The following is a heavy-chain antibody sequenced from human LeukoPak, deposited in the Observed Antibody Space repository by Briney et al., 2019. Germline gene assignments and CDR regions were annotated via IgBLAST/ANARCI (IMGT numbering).Heavy chain of an antibody. CDR1: GFTFSAFW. D-gene: IGHD6-13*01. J-gene: IGHJ4*02. CDR2: IKQDGSEI. V-gene: IGHV3-7*03. CDR3: AREEQQLDY. Sequence: PGGSLRLSCAASGFTFSAFWMSWVRQAPGKGLEWVANIKQDGSEIYYVDSVKGRFTVSRDNARNSLYLQMNSLRAEDTAVYYCAREEQQLDYWGQGTLVTVSS.